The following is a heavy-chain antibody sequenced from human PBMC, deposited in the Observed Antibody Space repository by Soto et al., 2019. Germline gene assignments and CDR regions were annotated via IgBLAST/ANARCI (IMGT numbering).Heavy chain of an antibody. Sequence: QVQLVESGGGVVQPGRSLRLSCAASGFTFSSYAMHRVRQAPGKGLEWVAVISYDGSNKYYADSVKGRFTISRDNSKNTLYLQMNSLRAEDTAVYYCARDGDTMIVVVLGYWGQGTLVTVSS. J-gene: IGHJ4*02. CDR1: GFTFSSYA. CDR3: ARDGDTMIVVVLGY. D-gene: IGHD3-22*01. V-gene: IGHV3-30-3*01. CDR2: ISYDGSNK.